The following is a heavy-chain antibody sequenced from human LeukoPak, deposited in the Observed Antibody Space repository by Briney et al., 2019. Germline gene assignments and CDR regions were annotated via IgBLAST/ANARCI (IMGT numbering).Heavy chain of an antibody. CDR2: IYYSGST. CDR1: GGSISSSSYY. CDR3: ARDYDFWSGYGMQRFDP. D-gene: IGHD3-3*01. Sequence: SETLSLTCTVSGGSISSSSYYWGWIRQPPGEGLEWIGSIYYSGSTYCNPSLKSRVTISVDTSKNQFSLKLSSVTAADTAVYYCARDYDFWSGYGMQRFDPWGQGTLVTVSS. V-gene: IGHV4-39*07. J-gene: IGHJ5*02.